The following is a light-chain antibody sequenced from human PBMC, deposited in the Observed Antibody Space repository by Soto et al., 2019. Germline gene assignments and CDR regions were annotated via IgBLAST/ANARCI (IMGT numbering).Light chain of an antibody. CDR2: DAS. CDR1: QSVSGS. Sequence: DIVLTQSPATLSVSPGERATLSCRASQSVSGSLAWYQQRPGQAPRLLIYDASTRATGIPARFSGSGSGTEFTLTISSLQSEDFATYYCQQSYITPFTFGQGTKLEI. V-gene: IGKV3-15*01. CDR3: QQSYITPFT. J-gene: IGKJ2*01.